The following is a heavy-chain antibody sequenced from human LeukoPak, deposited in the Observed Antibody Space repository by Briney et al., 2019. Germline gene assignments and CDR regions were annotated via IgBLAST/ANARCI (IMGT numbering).Heavy chain of an antibody. D-gene: IGHD1-7*01. J-gene: IGHJ4*02. Sequence: ASVKVSCKASGYTFTAYYMHWVRQAPGQGLEWMGRINPSGGSTSYAQKFQGRVTMTRDTSTSTVYMELSSLRSEDTAVYYCAPSLELGRLDYWGQGTLVTVSS. CDR2: INPSGGST. CDR1: GYTFTAYY. CDR3: APSLELGRLDY. V-gene: IGHV1-46*01.